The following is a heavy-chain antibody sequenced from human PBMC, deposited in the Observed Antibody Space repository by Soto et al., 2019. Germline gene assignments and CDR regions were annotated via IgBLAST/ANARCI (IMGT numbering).Heavy chain of an antibody. CDR3: ARGYGYYSAYYFDY. Sequence: SETLSLTCAVYGGSFSGYYWSWIRQPPGKGLEWIGEINHSGSTNYNPPLKSRVTISVDTSKNQFSLKLSSVTAADTAVYYCARGYGYYSAYYFDYWGQGTLVTVSS. V-gene: IGHV4-34*01. CDR2: INHSGST. D-gene: IGHD5-18*01. CDR1: GGSFSGYY. J-gene: IGHJ4*02.